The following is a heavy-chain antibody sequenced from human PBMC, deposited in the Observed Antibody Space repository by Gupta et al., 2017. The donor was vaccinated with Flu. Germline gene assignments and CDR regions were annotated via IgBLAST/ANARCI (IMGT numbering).Heavy chain of an antibody. Sequence: APGKGLMWVARISSDGSVTDYAASVKGRFSISRDNTKNTLYLQMNSLSGDDTAVYYCARTSWEVSYDDSGHDFWGQGTLVTVSS. V-gene: IGHV3-74*01. D-gene: IGHD3-16*01. CDR3: ARTSWEVSYDDSGHDF. J-gene: IGHJ4*02. CDR2: ISSDGSVT.